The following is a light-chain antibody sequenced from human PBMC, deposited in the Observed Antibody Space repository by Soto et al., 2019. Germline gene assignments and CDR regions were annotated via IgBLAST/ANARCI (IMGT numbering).Light chain of an antibody. V-gene: IGLV2-23*01. CDR2: EDS. CDR1: SSDVGSYNL. Sequence: QSALTQPASVSGSPGQSITISCTGTSSDVGSYNLVSWYQLHPGKAPKLMIYEDSKRPSGVSNRFSGSKSGNTASLTISGLQTEDEADYHCCSYAGGSTYVVFGGGTKVTVL. J-gene: IGLJ2*01. CDR3: CSYAGGSTYVV.